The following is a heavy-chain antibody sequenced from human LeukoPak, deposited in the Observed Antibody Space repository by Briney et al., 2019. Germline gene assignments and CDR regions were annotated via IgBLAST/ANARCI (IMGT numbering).Heavy chain of an antibody. CDR2: IYYNGST. Sequence: KPSETLSLTCAVYGGSFSGYYWSWIRQPPGKGLEWIGYIYYNGSTYYNPSLKSRVTISVDTSKNQFSLKLSSVTAADTAVYYCARESHIVVVTALTSSFDYWGQGTLVTVSS. CDR1: GGSFSGYY. V-gene: IGHV4-30-4*01. J-gene: IGHJ4*02. CDR3: ARESHIVVVTALTSSFDY. D-gene: IGHD2-21*02.